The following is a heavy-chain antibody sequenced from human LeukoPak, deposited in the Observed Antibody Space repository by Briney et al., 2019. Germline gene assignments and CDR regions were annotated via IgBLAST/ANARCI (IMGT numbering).Heavy chain of an antibody. CDR2: IIPIFGTA. CDR1: GYTFTGYY. Sequence: SVKVSCKASGYTFTGYYMHWVRQAPGQGLEWMGGIIPIFGTANYAQKFQGRVTITTDESTSTVYMELSSLRSEDTAVYYCARGIVGATFDYWGQGTLVTVSS. V-gene: IGHV1-69*05. D-gene: IGHD1-26*01. J-gene: IGHJ4*02. CDR3: ARGIVGATFDY.